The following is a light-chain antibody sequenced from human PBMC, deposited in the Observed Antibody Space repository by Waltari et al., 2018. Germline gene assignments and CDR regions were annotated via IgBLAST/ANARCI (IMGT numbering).Light chain of an antibody. CDR1: LLAKKY. CDR3: YSAPDNSGV. J-gene: IGLJ3*02. Sequence: SYELTQPSSVSVSPGQTARNTCSGDLLAKKYTRWFQQQPGQAPLLLITKDSDRPSGIPERFSGSNSGTTVTLTISGAQPGDEADYYCYSAPDNSGVFGGGTK. CDR2: KDS. V-gene: IGLV3-27*01.